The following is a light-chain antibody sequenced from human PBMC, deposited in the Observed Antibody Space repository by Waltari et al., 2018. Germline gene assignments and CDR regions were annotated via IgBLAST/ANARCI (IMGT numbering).Light chain of an antibody. V-gene: IGKV4-1*01. Sequence: DIVMTQSPDSLAASLGERATINCKSSESVLSKSNNLNYIVWYQQKKGQPPKLLIYWASTRASGVPERFSGSGSGTDFTLTISSLQAEDVAVYYCQQYYSTPPTFGPGTQVDVK. CDR1: ESVLSKSNNLNY. J-gene: IGKJ3*01. CDR3: QQYYSTPPT. CDR2: WAS.